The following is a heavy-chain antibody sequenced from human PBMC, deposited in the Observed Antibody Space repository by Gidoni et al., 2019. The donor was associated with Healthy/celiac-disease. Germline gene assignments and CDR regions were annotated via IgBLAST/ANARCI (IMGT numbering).Heavy chain of an antibody. CDR1: GFTFISYW. Sequence: EVQLVESGGGLVQPGGSLRLSCPASGFTFISYWMSWVRQAPGKGLGGVANRKQDGSEKYYVDSVKGRFTISRDNAKNSLYLQMNSLRAEDTAVYYCAREGSGWYDLVYYGMDVWGQGTTVTVSS. D-gene: IGHD6-19*01. J-gene: IGHJ6*02. CDR2: RKQDGSEK. CDR3: AREGSGWYDLVYYGMDV. V-gene: IGHV3-7*01.